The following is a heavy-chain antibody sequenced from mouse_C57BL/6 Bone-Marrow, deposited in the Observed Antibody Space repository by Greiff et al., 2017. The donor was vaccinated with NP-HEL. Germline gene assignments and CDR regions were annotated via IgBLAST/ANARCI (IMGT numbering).Heavy chain of an antibody. V-gene: IGHV14-4*01. Sequence: EVQLQQSGAELVRPGASVKLSCTASGFNIKDDYMHWVKQRPEQGLEWIGWIDPENGDTEYASKFQGKATITADTSSNTAYLQLSSLTSEDTAVYYCTRRGTTVVGGYYFDYWGQGTTLTVSS. J-gene: IGHJ2*01. CDR2: IDPENGDT. CDR1: GFNIKDDY. D-gene: IGHD1-1*01. CDR3: TRRGTTVVGGYYFDY.